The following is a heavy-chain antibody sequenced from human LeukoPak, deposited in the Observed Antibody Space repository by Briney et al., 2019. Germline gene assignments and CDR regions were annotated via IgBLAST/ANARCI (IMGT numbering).Heavy chain of an antibody. CDR2: IYSSGST. D-gene: IGHD5-18*01. Sequence: SETLSLTCTVSGGSISSYYWSWIRQPAGKGLEWIGRIYSSGSTTYNPSLKSRVTMSVDTSKNQFSLKLSSVTAADTAVYYCARYTAMVNDAFDIWGQGTMVTVSS. V-gene: IGHV4-4*07. J-gene: IGHJ3*02. CDR1: GGSISSYY. CDR3: ARYTAMVNDAFDI.